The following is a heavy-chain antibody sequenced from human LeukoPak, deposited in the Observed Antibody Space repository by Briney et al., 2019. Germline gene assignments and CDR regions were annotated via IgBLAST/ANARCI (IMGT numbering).Heavy chain of an antibody. J-gene: IGHJ4*02. CDR2: IYNSGTT. CDR1: GASISSFY. CDR3: ATGYSSGWYFDY. Sequence: RSETLSLTCTVSGASISSFYWSWIRQPPGKGLEWIGYIYNSGTTNYNPSLKSRVTISVDTSKNQFSLKVSSVTAADTAVYYCATGYSSGWYFDYWGQGTLVTVSS. V-gene: IGHV4-59*01. D-gene: IGHD6-19*01.